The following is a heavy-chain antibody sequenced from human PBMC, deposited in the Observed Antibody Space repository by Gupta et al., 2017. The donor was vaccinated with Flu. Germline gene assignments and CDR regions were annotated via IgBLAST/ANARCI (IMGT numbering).Heavy chain of an antibody. CDR2: ISGSGGST. V-gene: IGHV3-23*01. CDR1: GFTFSSYA. J-gene: IGHJ4*02. D-gene: IGHD6-13*01. CDR3: AKDVAAAGTLPDY. Sequence: EVQLLESGGGLVQPGGSLRLSCAASGFTFSSYAMNWVRQAPGKGLEWVSVISGSGGSTYYADSVKGRFTISRDNSRNTLYLQMNSLRAEDTAVYYCAKDVAAAGTLPDYWGQGTLVTVSS.